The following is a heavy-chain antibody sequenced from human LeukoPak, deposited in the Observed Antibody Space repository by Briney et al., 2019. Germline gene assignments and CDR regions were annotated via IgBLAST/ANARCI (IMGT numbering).Heavy chain of an antibody. V-gene: IGHV4-61*02. CDR1: GGSISSGSYY. CDR3: ARDPHY. CDR2: IYTSGST. Sequence: SETLSLTCTVSGGSISSGSYYWSWIRQPAGKGLEWIGRIYTSGSTNYNPSLKSRVTISVDTSKNQFSLKLSSVTAADTAVYYCARDPHYWGQGTLVTVSS. J-gene: IGHJ4*02.